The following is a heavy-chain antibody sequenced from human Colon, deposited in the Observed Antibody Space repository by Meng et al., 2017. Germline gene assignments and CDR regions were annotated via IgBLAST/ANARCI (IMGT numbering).Heavy chain of an antibody. V-gene: IGHV4-34*01. D-gene: IGHD6-19*01. CDR1: GVAFSGYS. Sequence: QVLRQQGGAGMLKPSETLALTCAVYGVAFSGYSWGWIRQPPGKGLEWIGEINHSGSTNSNPSLKSRVTISVDTSKNQFSLKLSSVTAADTAVYYCARERLSSGWYGGRWFDPWGQGTLVTVSS. CDR2: INHSGST. J-gene: IGHJ5*02. CDR3: ARERLSSGWYGGRWFDP.